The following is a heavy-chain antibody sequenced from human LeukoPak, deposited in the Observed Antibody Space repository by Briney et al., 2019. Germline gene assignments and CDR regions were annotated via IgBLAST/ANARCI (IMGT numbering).Heavy chain of an antibody. D-gene: IGHD6-19*01. Sequence: RRSMTLSCPLSTFIFSNYWIHWVRQAPERLLVWVSRINSDGTRTSYTNSVKGQFTISRDNANNTLYVEMNSLRAEDTAVYYCGRTTYSRGWTMDNWGQGTLVTVSS. CDR1: TFIFSNYW. CDR2: INSDGTRT. V-gene: IGHV3-74*01. CDR3: GRTTYSRGWTMDN. J-gene: IGHJ4*02.